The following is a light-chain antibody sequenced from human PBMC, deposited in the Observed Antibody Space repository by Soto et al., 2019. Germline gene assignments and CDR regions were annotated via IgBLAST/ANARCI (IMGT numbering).Light chain of an antibody. CDR2: GAS. CDR1: QSVSTS. CDR3: QQHNNWPWT. J-gene: IGKJ1*01. Sequence: EIVMTQSPATLSLSAGERATLSCRASQSVSTSLAWYLQKPGQAPRLLIYGASTRATGIPARFSGSGSGTEFTLTISSLQSEDFAVYYCQQHNNWPWTFGQGTKVEIK. V-gene: IGKV3-15*01.